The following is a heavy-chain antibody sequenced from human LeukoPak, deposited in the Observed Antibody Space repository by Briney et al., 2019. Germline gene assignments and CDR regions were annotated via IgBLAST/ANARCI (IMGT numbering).Heavy chain of an antibody. CDR1: GFTFNTYT. CDR2: ISSSSRTI. Sequence: GGPLRLSCAASGFTFNTYTMNWVRQAPGKGLEWVSYISSSSRTIYYADSVKGRFTISRDNAKNSLYLQMNSLRDEDTAVYYCARSPWGPMNSRIRGGGYYFDYWGQGTLVTVSS. J-gene: IGHJ4*02. CDR3: ARSPWGPMNSRIRGGGYYFDY. D-gene: IGHD3-16*01. V-gene: IGHV3-48*02.